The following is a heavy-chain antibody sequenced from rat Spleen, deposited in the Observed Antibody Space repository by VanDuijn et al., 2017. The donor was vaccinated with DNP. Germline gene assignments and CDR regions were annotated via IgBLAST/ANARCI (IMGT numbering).Heavy chain of an antibody. D-gene: IGHD1-12*02. V-gene: IGHV2-72*01. CDR3: ARDREIYYYDGSYSYSMDA. CDR2: IWAGGDT. CDR1: GFSLTSNG. J-gene: IGHJ4*01. Sequence: QVQLEESGPGLMQPSETLSLTCTVSGFSLTSNGVGWVRQPLGKGLVWMGTIWAGGDTNYNSALKSRLSISRDTSKNQIFLKKNSLQTEDTGTYFCARDREIYYYDGSYSYSMDAWGQGTSVTVSS.